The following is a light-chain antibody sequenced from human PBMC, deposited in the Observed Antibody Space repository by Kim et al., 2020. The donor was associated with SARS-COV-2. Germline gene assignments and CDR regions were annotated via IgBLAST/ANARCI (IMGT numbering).Light chain of an antibody. J-gene: IGLJ2*01. Sequence: QSALTQPASVSGSPGQSITISCTGTSSDVGGYNYVSWYQQHPGKASKLMIYEVSNRPSGVSNRFSGSKSGNTASLTISGLQAEDEADYYCSSYTSSSSLGVVLGGGTQLTVL. CDR2: EVS. CDR1: SSDVGGYNY. V-gene: IGLV2-14*01. CDR3: SSYTSSSSLGVV.